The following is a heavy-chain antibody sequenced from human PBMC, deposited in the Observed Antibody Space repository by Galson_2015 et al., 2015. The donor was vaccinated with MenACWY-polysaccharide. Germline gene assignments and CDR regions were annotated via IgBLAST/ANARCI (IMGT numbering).Heavy chain of an antibody. CDR3: AKDRPLRGLSVFYYGMDV. J-gene: IGHJ6*02. D-gene: IGHD3-10*01. CDR1: GFIFSDYA. CDR2: ISYDGSNK. Sequence: SLRLSCAVSGFIFSDYAIRWVRQAPSKGLEWLAVISYDGSNKYYLESVRGRFTISRDNSKDMVYLHMNSLRGEDTAVYFCAKDRPLRGLSVFYYGMDVWGRGTTVIVSS. V-gene: IGHV3-30*18.